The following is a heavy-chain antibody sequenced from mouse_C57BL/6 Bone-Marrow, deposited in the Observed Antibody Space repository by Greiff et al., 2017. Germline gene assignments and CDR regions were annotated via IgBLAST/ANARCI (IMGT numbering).Heavy chain of an antibody. CDR2: ISSGGDYI. CDR1: GFTFSSYA. J-gene: IGHJ2*01. Sequence: EVHLVESGEGLVKPGGSLKLSCAASGFTFSSYAMSWVRQTPEKRLEWVAYISSGGDYIYYADTVKGRFTISRDNARNTLYLQMSSLKSEDTDMYYCTRVVWLRRGLDYWGQGTTLTVSS. CDR3: TRVVWLRRGLDY. D-gene: IGHD2-2*01. V-gene: IGHV5-9-1*02.